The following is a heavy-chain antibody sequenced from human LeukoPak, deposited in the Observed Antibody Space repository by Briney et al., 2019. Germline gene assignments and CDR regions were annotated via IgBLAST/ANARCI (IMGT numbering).Heavy chain of an antibody. CDR2: ISGSGGST. Sequence: GGSLRLSCAASGFAFSSYAMSWVRQAPVKGLEWVSAISGSGGSTFIADSVKGRFTISRDNSKNMLYLQMNSLRDEDTAVYYCAKGYCSSTTCYSRFDPWGHGTLVTVSS. V-gene: IGHV3-23*01. D-gene: IGHD2-2*02. CDR1: GFAFSSYA. CDR3: AKGYCSSTTCYSRFDP. J-gene: IGHJ5*02.